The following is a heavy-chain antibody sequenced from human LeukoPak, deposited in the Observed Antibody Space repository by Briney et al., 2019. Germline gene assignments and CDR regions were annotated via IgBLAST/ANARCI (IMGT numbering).Heavy chain of an antibody. CDR3: AKGNTMYTAYYFDY. CDR1: GFTFSSHA. CDR2: ISRSGDNT. D-gene: IGHD3-10*02. V-gene: IGHV3-23*01. Sequence: GGSLRLSCAASGFTFSSHAMSWVRQAPGKGLEWVSVISRSGDNTYYADSVKGRFTISRDNSKNTLYLQMNSLRAEDTAVYYCAKGNTMYTAYYFDYWGQGTLVTVSS. J-gene: IGHJ4*02.